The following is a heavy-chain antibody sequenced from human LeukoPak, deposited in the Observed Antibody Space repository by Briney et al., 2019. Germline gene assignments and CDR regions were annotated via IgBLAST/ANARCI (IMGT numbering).Heavy chain of an antibody. CDR1: GYTFTSYY. J-gene: IGHJ4*02. CDR3: ARGGRGYYYDSSGYYPAPFDY. D-gene: IGHD3-22*01. Sequence: ASVKVSCKASGYTFTSYYMHWVRQAPGQGLEWMGIINSSGGSTSYAQKFQGRVTMTRDMSTSTVYMELSSLRSEDTAVYYCARGGRGYYYDSSGYYPAPFDYWGQGTLVTVSS. V-gene: IGHV1-46*01. CDR2: INSSGGST.